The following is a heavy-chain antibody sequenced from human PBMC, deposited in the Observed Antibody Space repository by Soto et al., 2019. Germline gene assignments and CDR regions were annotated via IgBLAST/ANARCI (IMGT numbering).Heavy chain of an antibody. J-gene: IGHJ6*02. V-gene: IGHV4-59*01. CDR2: IYSNGGT. Sequence: QVQLQESGPGLVKPSETLSLTCNISGGSISHYYWSWIRQSPGKALEWIGYIYSNGGTNYNPSLKSRVTISVDTSQYQFSLSLNSVTAADTAVYYCAGVMLRGSYYFGLDVWGQGNTVTVS. CDR3: AGVMLRGSYYFGLDV. D-gene: IGHD3-10*01. CDR1: GGSISHYY.